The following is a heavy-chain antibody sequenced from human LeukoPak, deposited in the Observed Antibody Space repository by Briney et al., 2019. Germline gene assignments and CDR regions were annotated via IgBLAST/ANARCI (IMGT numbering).Heavy chain of an antibody. D-gene: IGHD2-2*01. CDR1: GFTFSSYA. V-gene: IGHV3-30-3*01. CDR2: ISYDGSNK. Sequence: GRSLRLSCAASGFTFSSYAMHWVHQAPGKGLEWVAVISYDGSNKYYADSVKGRFTISRDNSKNTLYLQMNSLRAEDTAVYYCAKGKRYCSSTSCWNYYYYYGMDVWGQGTTVTVSS. J-gene: IGHJ6*02. CDR3: AKGKRYCSSTSCWNYYYYYGMDV.